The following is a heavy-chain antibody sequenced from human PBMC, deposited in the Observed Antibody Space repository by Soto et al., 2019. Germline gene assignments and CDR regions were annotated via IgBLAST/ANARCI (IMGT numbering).Heavy chain of an antibody. CDR2: MYYSGTT. CDR1: GGSLNNFC. D-gene: IGHD3-22*01. J-gene: IGHJ4*02. CDR3: AREGYDRSGYFMDY. Sequence: ASETLSPTCTVSGGSLNNFCWSRYRQPPGKGLEWFGCMYYSGTTHYNPSLKSRVTLSVDMSKSQISLKLSSVTAADTAVYYCAREGYDRSGYFMDYWGQGTLVTVSS. V-gene: IGHV4-59*01.